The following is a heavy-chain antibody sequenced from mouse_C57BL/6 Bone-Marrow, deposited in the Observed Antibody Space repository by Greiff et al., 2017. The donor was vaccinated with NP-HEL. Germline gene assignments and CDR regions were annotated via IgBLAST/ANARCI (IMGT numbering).Heavy chain of an antibody. CDR2: SSSGGSYT. J-gene: IGHJ4*01. V-gene: IGHV5-6*01. Sequence: EVHLVESGGDLVKPGGSLKLSCAASGFTFSSYGMSWVRQTPDKRLEWVATSSSGGSYTYYPDSVKGRFTISRDNAKNTLYLQMSSLKSEDTAMYYCARRGIYYDPHYYAMDYWGQGTSVTVSS. D-gene: IGHD2-4*01. CDR1: GFTFSSYG. CDR3: ARRGIYYDPHYYAMDY.